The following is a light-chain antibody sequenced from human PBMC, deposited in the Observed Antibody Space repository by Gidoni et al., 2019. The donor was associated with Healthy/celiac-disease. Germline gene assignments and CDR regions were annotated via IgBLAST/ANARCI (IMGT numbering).Light chain of an antibody. V-gene: IGKV1-5*01. CDR1: QSISSW. Sequence: IQMTQSPSTLSASVGDRVTITCRASQSISSWLAWYQQKPGKAPKLLIYDASSLESGVPSRCSGSGSGTEFTLTISSLQPDDFATYYCQHYNSYWTFGQGTKVEIK. CDR2: DAS. CDR3: QHYNSYWT. J-gene: IGKJ1*01.